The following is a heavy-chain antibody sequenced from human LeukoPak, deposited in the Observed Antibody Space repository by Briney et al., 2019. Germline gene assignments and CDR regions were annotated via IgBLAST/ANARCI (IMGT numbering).Heavy chain of an antibody. J-gene: IGHJ6*02. D-gene: IGHD2-8*01. Sequence: GGSLRLSCAASGFTFSSYGMHWVRQAPGKGLEWVAVIWYDGSNKYYADSVKGRFTISRDNSKNTLYLQMNSLRAEDTAVYHCARDPPYCTNGVCYDYYYYGMDVWGQGTTVTVSS. CDR3: ARDPPYCTNGVCYDYYYYGMDV. CDR1: GFTFSSYG. CDR2: IWYDGSNK. V-gene: IGHV3-33*01.